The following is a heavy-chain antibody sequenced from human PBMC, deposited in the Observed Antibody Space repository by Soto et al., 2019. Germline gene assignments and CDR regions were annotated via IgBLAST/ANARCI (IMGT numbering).Heavy chain of an antibody. D-gene: IGHD1-20*01. CDR3: ARAPNRLYNWNTCPKRQNYFDY. J-gene: IGHJ4*02. Sequence: SETLSLTCAVYGGSFSGYYWSWIRQPPGKGLEWIGEINHSGSTNYNPSLKSRVTISVDTSKNQFSLKLSSVTAADTAVYYCARAPNRLYNWNTCPKRQNYFDYWGQGTLVTVSS. V-gene: IGHV4-34*01. CDR1: GGSFSGYY. CDR2: INHSGST.